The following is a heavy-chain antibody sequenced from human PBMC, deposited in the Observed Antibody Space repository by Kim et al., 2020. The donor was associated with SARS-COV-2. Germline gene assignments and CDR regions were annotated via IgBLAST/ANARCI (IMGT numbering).Heavy chain of an antibody. CDR2: IWYDGSNK. D-gene: IGHD3-22*01. CDR1: GFTFSSYG. Sequence: GGSLRLSCAASGFTFSSYGMHWVRQAPGKGLEWVAVIWYDGSNKYYADSVKGRFTISRDNSKNTLYLQMNSLRAEDTAVYYCARDPTGDYYDSSGGGWGQGTLVTVSS. CDR3: ARDPTGDYYDSSGGG. V-gene: IGHV3-33*01. J-gene: IGHJ4*02.